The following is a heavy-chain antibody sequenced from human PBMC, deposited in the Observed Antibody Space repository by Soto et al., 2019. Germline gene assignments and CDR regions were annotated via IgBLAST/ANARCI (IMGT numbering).Heavy chain of an antibody. Sequence: ASVKVSWKAFGYTFTICYIHWVRQAPGQGLEWMGVINTSGGSPTYAQKFQDRVTMTRDTSTSTVYMELSSLRSEDTAVYYCARGGRHSDYYYYYGMDVWGQGTTVTVYS. J-gene: IGHJ6*02. CDR1: GYTFTICY. D-gene: IGHD6-25*01. V-gene: IGHV1-46*01. CDR2: INTSGGSP. CDR3: ARGGRHSDYYYYYGMDV.